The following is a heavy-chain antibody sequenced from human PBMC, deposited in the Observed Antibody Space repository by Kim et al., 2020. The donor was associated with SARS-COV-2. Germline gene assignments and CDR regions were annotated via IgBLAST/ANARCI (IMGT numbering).Heavy chain of an antibody. CDR2: MNPNSGNT. V-gene: IGHV1-8*01. CDR1: GYTFTSYD. J-gene: IGHJ4*01. CDR3: ARAVWFREFLVRYYFDY. Sequence: ASVKVSCKASGYTFTSYDINWVRQATGQGLEWMGWMNPNSGNTGYAQKFQGRVTMTRNTSISTAYMELSSLRSEDTAVYYCARAVWFREFLVRYYFDYWGQGTLVTVSS. D-gene: IGHD3-10*01.